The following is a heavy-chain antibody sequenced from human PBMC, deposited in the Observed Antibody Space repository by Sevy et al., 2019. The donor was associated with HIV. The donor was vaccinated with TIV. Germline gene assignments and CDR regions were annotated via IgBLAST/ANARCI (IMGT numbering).Heavy chain of an antibody. V-gene: IGHV3-23*01. Sequence: GGSLRLSCMTSGFTFTRYTMTWVRQAPGKGLEWVSTFCFGDGKMYYADSVKGRFPFSRDISKNTVYLQMNSLRADDTAVYYCAREGCTKPHDYWGQGTLVTVSS. J-gene: IGHJ4*02. CDR1: GFTFTRYT. CDR2: FCFGDGKM. CDR3: AREGCTKPHDY. D-gene: IGHD2-8*01.